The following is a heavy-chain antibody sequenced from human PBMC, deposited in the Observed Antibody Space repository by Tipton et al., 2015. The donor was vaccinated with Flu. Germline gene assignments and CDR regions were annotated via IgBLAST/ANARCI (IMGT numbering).Heavy chain of an antibody. D-gene: IGHD3-22*01. CDR3: ASGNFYDSSGYFAF. J-gene: IGHJ4*02. V-gene: IGHV4-4*07. CDR2: THTNGNT. CDR1: GGSINRYC. Sequence: TLSLTCNVSGGSINRYCWSWIRQSVGKGPEWIGRTHTNGNTNYNSSFGSRLTMSVDTSKSQFSMTLTSVTVADTAVYYCASGNFYDSSGYFAFWGQGILVTVSS.